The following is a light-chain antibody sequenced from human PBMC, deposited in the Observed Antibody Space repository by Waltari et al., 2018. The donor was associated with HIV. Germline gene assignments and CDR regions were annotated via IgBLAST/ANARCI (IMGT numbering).Light chain of an antibody. Sequence: QSMLTQPPSASGPPGQRVTISCSGSSSNIGRYYVSWYQQLPGTAPKLLIYRNNQRPSGVPDRFSGSKSGTSASLAISGLRSEEEADYYCAAWNDSLSGYVFGTGTKVTV. J-gene: IGLJ1*01. V-gene: IGLV1-47*01. CDR1: SSNIGRYY. CDR3: AAWNDSLSGYV. CDR2: RNN.